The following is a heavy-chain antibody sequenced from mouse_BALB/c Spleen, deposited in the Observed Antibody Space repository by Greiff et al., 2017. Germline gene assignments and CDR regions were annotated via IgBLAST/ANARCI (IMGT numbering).Heavy chain of an antibody. D-gene: IGHD2-1*01. CDR1: GFTFSSYA. CDR2: ISSGGSYT. V-gene: IGHV5-9-3*01. Sequence: EVTLVESGGGLVKPGGSLKLSCAASGFTFSSYAMSWVRQTPEKRLEWVATISSGGSYTYYPDSVKGRFTISRDNAKNTLYLQMSSLRSEDTAMYYCARQDGNYPYYYAMDYWGQGTSVTVSS. CDR3: ARQDGNYPYYYAMDY. J-gene: IGHJ4*01.